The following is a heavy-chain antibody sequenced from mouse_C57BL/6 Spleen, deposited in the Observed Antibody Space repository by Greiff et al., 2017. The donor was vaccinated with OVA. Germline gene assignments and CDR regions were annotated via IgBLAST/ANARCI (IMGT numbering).Heavy chain of an antibody. CDR2: IWSGGST. Sequence: VQLQQSGPGLVQPSQSLSITCTVSGFSLTSYGVHWVRQSPGTGLEWLGVIWSGGSTAYNAAFISRLSISKDNSKSQVFLKMNSLQADDTAIYYCARNADTTGGYFDYWGQGTTLTGSS. CDR1: GFSLTSYG. D-gene: IGHD1-1*01. J-gene: IGHJ2*01. CDR3: ARNADTTGGYFDY. V-gene: IGHV2-2*01.